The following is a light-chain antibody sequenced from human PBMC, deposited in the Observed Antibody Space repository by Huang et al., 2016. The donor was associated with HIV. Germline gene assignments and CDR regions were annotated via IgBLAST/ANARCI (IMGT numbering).Light chain of an antibody. CDR2: DDS. CDR1: QSISSW. J-gene: IGKJ1*01. CDR3: QQYSSYPWT. V-gene: IGKV1-5*01. Sequence: DIHMTQSPSTLSASVWDRLTIPCRASQSISSWLAWYQQKPGKAPKLLDYDDSTLKSGVPSRFSCSGSGTDFTLTISSLQPDDFATYYCQQYSSYPWTFGRGTNVEI.